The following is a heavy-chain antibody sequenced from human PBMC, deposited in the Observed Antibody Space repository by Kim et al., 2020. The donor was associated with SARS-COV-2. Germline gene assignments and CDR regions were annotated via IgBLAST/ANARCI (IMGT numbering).Heavy chain of an antibody. CDR3: ARKMVSGWFTSDV. D-gene: IGHD6-13*01. Sequence: SETLSLTCTVSGSSIGIGYYWGWIRQPPGRGLEWIGSISHSGHTYSNVSLQSRLTISVDTSKNQFSLNLTSVTAADTAVYYCARKMVSGWFTSDVWGQG. CDR2: ISHSGHT. CDR1: GSSIGIGYY. J-gene: IGHJ3*01. V-gene: IGHV4-38-2*02.